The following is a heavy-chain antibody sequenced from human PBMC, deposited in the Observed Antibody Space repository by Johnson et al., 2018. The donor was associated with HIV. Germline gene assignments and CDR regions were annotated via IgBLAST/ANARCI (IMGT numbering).Heavy chain of an antibody. J-gene: IGHJ3*02. Sequence: VQLVESGGGVVRPGGSLRLSCAASGFTFDDYGMTWVRQAPGKGLEWVSGINWNGGSTAYADSVQGRFTISRDNATNSLYLQMNRLRAEDTALYYCARGDYYYYDTSGQFIAGAFDIWGQGILVTVSS. CDR3: ARGDYYYYDTSGQFIAGAFDI. CDR1: GFTFDDYG. CDR2: INWNGGST. V-gene: IGHV3-20*04. D-gene: IGHD3-22*01.